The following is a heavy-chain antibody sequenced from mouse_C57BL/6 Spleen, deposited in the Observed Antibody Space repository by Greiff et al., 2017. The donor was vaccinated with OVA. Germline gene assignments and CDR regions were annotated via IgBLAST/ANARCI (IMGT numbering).Heavy chain of an antibody. J-gene: IGHJ2*01. CDR3: ARGRITTVVGGYFDY. CDR2: IDPSDSYT. V-gene: IGHV1-50*01. Sequence: QVQLQQSGAELVKPGASVKLSCKASGYTFTSYWMQWVKQRPGQGLEWIGEIDPSDSYTNYNQKFKGKATLTVDTSSSTAYMQLSSLTSEDSAVYYCARGRITTVVGGYFDYWGQGTTLTVSS. D-gene: IGHD1-1*01. CDR1: GYTFTSYW.